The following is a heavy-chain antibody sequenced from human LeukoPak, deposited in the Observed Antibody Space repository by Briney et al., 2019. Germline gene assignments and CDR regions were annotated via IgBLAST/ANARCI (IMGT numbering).Heavy chain of an antibody. J-gene: IGHJ4*02. CDR1: GFSFSTFD. Sequence: GGSLRLSCAASGFSFSTFDMSWARQAPGKGLEWVSVINGKAGSTYYADSVKGRFTISRDNSKTTLYLQMNSLSAEDTALYYCVKGAWLDSWGQGTLVTVSS. V-gene: IGHV3-23*01. CDR2: INGKAGST. CDR3: VKGAWLDS.